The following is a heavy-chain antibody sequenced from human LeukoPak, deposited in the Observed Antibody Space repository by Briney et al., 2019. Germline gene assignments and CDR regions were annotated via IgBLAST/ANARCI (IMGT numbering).Heavy chain of an antibody. D-gene: IGHD1-1*01. J-gene: IGHJ4*02. V-gene: IGHV3-23*01. CDR3: ASNWNDVYFDY. CDR2: ISGSGGST. CDR1: GFTFTNYA. Sequence: GGSLRLSCAASGFTFTNYAMSWVRQAPGKGLEWVSAISGSGGSTYYADSVKGRFTISRDNSKNTLYLQMNSLRAEDTAVYYCASNWNDVYFDYWGQGTLVTVSS.